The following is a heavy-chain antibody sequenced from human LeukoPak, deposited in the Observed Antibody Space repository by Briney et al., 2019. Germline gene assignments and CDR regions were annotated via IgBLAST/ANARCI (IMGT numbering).Heavy chain of an antibody. CDR1: GGSFSGYY. J-gene: IGHJ4*02. CDR2: INHSGST. Sequence: SETLSLTCAVYGGSFSGYYWSWIRQPPGKGLEWIGEINHSGSTNYNPSLKSRVTISVDTSKNQFSLKLSSVTAADTAVYYCARVVYTIKKGLFFDCLSPAPDHFDYGGQEPLVTVSS. CDR3: ARVVYTIKKGLFFDCLSPAPDHFDY. V-gene: IGHV4-34*01. D-gene: IGHD3/OR15-3a*01.